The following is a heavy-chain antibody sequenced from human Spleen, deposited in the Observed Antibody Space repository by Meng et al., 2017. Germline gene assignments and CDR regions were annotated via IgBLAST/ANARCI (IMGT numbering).Heavy chain of an antibody. CDR3: ARGSMTGAGDFEY. J-gene: IGHJ4*02. Sequence: QVQLQESGPGRWKPSGTLSLPCAVSGDSISSSYWWSWVRQPPGKGLEWIGEVYHSGNTNSNPSLKSRVTMSVDKSKNQFSLQLTSVTAADTGFYYCARGSMTGAGDFEYWGQGILVTVSS. CDR2: VYHSGNT. V-gene: IGHV4-4*02. CDR1: GDSISSSYW. D-gene: IGHD6-13*01.